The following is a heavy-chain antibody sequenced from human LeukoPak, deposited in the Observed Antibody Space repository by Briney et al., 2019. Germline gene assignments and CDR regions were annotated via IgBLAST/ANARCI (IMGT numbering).Heavy chain of an antibody. V-gene: IGHV4-59*01. CDR3: ARAGSSVLGWVDL. J-gene: IGHJ5*02. CDR1: GGSISGYY. D-gene: IGHD6-6*01. Sequence: SETLSLTCTVSGGSISGYYWSWIRQPPGKGLEWIVYIYYRGSTNHNTSLKSRVTISLDTSKNQFSLKLNSVTAGDTAVYYCARAGSSVLGWVDLWGEGTLVTVSS. CDR2: IYYRGST.